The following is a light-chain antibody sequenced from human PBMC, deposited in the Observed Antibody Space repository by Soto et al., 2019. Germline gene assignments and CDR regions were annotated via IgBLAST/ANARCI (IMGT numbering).Light chain of an antibody. V-gene: IGLV2-11*01. CDR3: CLYAGTFYV. CDR2: DVS. CDR1: SSDVGTYDF. J-gene: IGLJ1*01. Sequence: QSALTQPRSVSGSPGQSVTISCTGTSSDVGTYDFVSWYQQHPGKAPRLMIFDVSERPSGVPDRFSGSKSGNTASLTISGLQAEDEADYYCCLYAGTFYVFGTVTKVTVL.